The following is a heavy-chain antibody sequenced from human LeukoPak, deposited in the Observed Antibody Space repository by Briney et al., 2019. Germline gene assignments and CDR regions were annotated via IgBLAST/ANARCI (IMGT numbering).Heavy chain of an antibody. V-gene: IGHV4-59*01. CDR1: GVSISSYY. Sequence: PSETLSLTCTVSGVSISSYYWSWIRQPPGKGLEWIGYIYTGSTDYNPSLKSRVTISVDTSKNQFSLKLSSVTAADTAVYYCARVDSSNWYDSRGYFDYWGQGTLVTVSS. J-gene: IGHJ4*02. CDR3: ARVDSSNWYDSRGYFDY. D-gene: IGHD6-13*01. CDR2: IYTGST.